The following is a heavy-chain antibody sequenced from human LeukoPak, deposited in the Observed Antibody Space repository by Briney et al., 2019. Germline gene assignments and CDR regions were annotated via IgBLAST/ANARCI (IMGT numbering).Heavy chain of an antibody. D-gene: IGHD3-9*01. CDR1: GYTFTSYY. J-gene: IGHJ6*03. V-gene: IGHV1-46*01. Sequence: GASVKVSCKASGYTFTSYYMHWVRQAPGQGLEWMGIINPSGGSTSYAQKFQGRVTMTRDTSTSTVYMELSSLRSEDTAVYYCARDYRGPIRYFDWLHHYYYYYMDVWGKGTTVTISS. CDR2: INPSGGST. CDR3: ARDYRGPIRYFDWLHHYYYYYMDV.